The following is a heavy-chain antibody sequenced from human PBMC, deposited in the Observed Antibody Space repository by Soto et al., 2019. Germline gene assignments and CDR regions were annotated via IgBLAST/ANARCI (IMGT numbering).Heavy chain of an antibody. Sequence: EVQLLESGGGLVQPGGSLRLSCAASGFTFSSYAMSWVRQAPGKGLEWVSAISGSGGSTYYADSVKGRFTISRDNSKNTRSLQMNSLRAEDTAVYYCAKVPLEGATTDYWGQGTLVTVSS. D-gene: IGHD5-12*01. CDR3: AKVPLEGATTDY. J-gene: IGHJ4*02. CDR1: GFTFSSYA. V-gene: IGHV3-23*01. CDR2: ISGSGGST.